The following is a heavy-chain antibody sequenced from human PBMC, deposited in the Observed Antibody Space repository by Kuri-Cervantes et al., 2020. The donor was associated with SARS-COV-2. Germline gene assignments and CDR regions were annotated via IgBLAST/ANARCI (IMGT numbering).Heavy chain of an antibody. CDR1: GGSISSSSYY. Sequence: SETLSLTCTVSGGSISSSSYYWGWIRRPPGKGLEWIGSIYYSGSTYYNPSLKSRVTISVDTSKNQFSLKLSSVTAADTAVYYCARTQLGMNMDVWGKGTTVTVSS. D-gene: IGHD7-27*01. CDR3: ARTQLGMNMDV. CDR2: IYYSGST. V-gene: IGHV4-39*01. J-gene: IGHJ6*03.